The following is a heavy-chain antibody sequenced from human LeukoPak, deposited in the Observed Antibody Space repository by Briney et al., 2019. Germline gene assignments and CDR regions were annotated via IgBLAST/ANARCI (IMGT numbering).Heavy chain of an antibody. CDR1: GYTFTSYD. J-gene: IGHJ4*02. Sequence: PGASVKVSCKASGYTFTSYDINWVRQATGQGLEWMGCMNPNSGNTGYAQKFQGRVTMTRNTSISTAYMELSSLRSEDTAVYYCARAGYCSGGSCYRVYYFDYWGQGTLVTVSS. CDR3: ARAGYCSGGSCYRVYYFDY. D-gene: IGHD2-15*01. V-gene: IGHV1-8*01. CDR2: MNPNSGNT.